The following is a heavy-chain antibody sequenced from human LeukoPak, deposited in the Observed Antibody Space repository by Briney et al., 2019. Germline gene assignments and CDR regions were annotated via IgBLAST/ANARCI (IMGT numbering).Heavy chain of an antibody. J-gene: IGHJ4*02. CDR2: INSEGSRT. Sequence: GGPRVSSAAPGVTFSIYWMHSGRQGPGKRLVWVSRINSEGSRTISADSVKGRFTISRDNAKNALYLQMNSRRAEDNAVYYFARVLRGYWGQGTLVTVSS. D-gene: IGHD2-15*01. V-gene: IGHV3-74*01. CDR1: GVTFSIYW. CDR3: ARVLRGY.